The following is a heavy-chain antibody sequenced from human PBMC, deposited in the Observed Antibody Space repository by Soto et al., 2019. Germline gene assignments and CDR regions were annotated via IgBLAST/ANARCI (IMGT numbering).Heavy chain of an antibody. D-gene: IGHD1-26*01. J-gene: IGHJ3*02. CDR2: ISGSGGST. Sequence: GGSLRLSCAASEFTFSSYAMSWVRQAPGKGLEWVSAISGSGGSTYYADSVKGRFTISRDNSKNTLYLQMNSLRAEDTAVYYCAKTRLSGSYLHAFDIWGQGTMVTVSS. V-gene: IGHV3-23*01. CDR3: AKTRLSGSYLHAFDI. CDR1: EFTFSSYA.